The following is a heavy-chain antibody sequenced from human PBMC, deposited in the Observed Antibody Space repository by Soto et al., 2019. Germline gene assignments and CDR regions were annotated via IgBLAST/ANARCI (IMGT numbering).Heavy chain of an antibody. CDR3: AKGWTGYFDGGMDG. CDR2: ISWNSGNI. D-gene: IGHD3-9*01. CDR1: GFTFDDYA. J-gene: IGHJ6*02. V-gene: IGHV3-9*01. Sequence: PGGSLRLSCAASGFTFDDYAMHWVRQAPGKGLDWVSYISWNSGNIGYADSVKGRFSISRDNAKNSLHLQMNSLRAEDTAVYYCAKGWTGYFDGGMDGWGQGTTVTV.